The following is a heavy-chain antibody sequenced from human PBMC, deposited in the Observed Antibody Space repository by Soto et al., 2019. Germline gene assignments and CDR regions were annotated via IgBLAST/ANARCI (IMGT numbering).Heavy chain of an antibody. V-gene: IGHV3-30*18. CDR2: ISYDGYLK. CDR3: AKDFKVSGSHYGTLNYYYRMDV. D-gene: IGHD3-10*01. J-gene: IGHJ6*02. Sequence: LRLSCAASGFTFSTYGMQWVRQAPGKGLEWVAVISYDGYLKYYVDAVKGRFTVARDNSKNTLFLEMNSLRVEDTAVYFCAKDFKVSGSHYGTLNYYYRMDVWGQGTTVTVSS. CDR1: GFTFSTYG.